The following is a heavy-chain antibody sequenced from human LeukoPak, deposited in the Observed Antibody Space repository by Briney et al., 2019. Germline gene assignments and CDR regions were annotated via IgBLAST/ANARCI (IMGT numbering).Heavy chain of an antibody. CDR2: IYYSGST. J-gene: IGHJ2*01. D-gene: IGHD1-26*01. V-gene: IGHV4-59*08. CDR3: ARYSGSYYLWWYFDL. Sequence: SETLSLTCAVYGGSFSGYYWSWIRQPPGKGLEWIGYIYYSGSTNYNPSLKSRVTISVDTSKNQFSLKLSSVTAADTAVYYCARYSGSYYLWWYFDLWGRGTLVTVSS. CDR1: GGSFSGYY.